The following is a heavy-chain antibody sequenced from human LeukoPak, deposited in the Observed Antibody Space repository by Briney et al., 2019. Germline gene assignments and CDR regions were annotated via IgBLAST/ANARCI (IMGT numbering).Heavy chain of an antibody. D-gene: IGHD6-19*01. Sequence: GGSLRLSCAASGFTFSSYAMHWVRQAPGKGLEWVAVISYDGSNKYYADSVKGRFTISRDNSKNTLYLQMNSLRAEDTAVYYCARDRAAVAGLRNYYYYGMDVWGQGTTVTVSS. V-gene: IGHV3-30-3*01. CDR3: ARDRAAVAGLRNYYYYGMDV. CDR1: GFTFSSYA. J-gene: IGHJ6*02. CDR2: ISYDGSNK.